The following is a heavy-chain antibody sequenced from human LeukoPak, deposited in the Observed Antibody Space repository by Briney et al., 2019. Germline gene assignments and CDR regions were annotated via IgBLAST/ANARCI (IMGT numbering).Heavy chain of an antibody. Sequence: PSETLSLTCTVSGGSISSSSYYWGWIRQPPGKGLEWIGSIYYSGSTYYNPSLKSRVTISVDTSKNQFSLKLSSVTAADTAVYYCARYPGYKLEAFDTWGQGTMVTVSS. D-gene: IGHD5-12*01. CDR3: ARYPGYKLEAFDT. CDR2: IYYSGST. V-gene: IGHV4-39*01. J-gene: IGHJ3*02. CDR1: GGSISSSSYY.